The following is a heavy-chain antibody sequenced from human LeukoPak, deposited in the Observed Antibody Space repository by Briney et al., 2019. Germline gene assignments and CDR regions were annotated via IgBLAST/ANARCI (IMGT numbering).Heavy chain of an antibody. J-gene: IGHJ4*02. D-gene: IGHD4-23*01. Sequence: GGSLRLSCAASGFTFSSYAMSWVRQAPGKGLDWVSAVSGSGGNTYYADSVKGRFTISRDNSKNTLYLQMNSLRAEDTAVYYCAKDQYGGNPQYYFDYWGQGTLVTVSS. CDR2: VSGSGGNT. V-gene: IGHV3-23*01. CDR1: GFTFSSYA. CDR3: AKDQYGGNPQYYFDY.